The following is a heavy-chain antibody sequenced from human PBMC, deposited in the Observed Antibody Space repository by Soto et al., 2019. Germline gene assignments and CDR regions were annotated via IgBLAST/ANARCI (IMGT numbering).Heavy chain of an antibody. D-gene: IGHD6-19*01. CDR1: GFTFSSYS. CDR3: ARDFSRPQTVAESFDY. CDR2: ISSSSSYI. V-gene: IGHV3-21*01. Sequence: PGGSLRLSCAASGFTFSSYSMNWVRQAPGKGLEWVSSISSSSSYIYYADSVKGRFTISRDNAKNSLYLQMNSLRAEDTAVYYCARDFSRPQTVAESFDYWGQGTLVTVSS. J-gene: IGHJ4*02.